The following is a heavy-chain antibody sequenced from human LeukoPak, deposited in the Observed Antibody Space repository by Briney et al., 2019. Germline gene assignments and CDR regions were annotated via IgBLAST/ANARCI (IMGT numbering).Heavy chain of an antibody. V-gene: IGHV3-30*03. CDR1: GFTFSSYG. J-gene: IGHJ4*02. D-gene: IGHD5-24*01. CDR2: ISYDGSNK. Sequence: PGRSLRLSCPASGFTFSSYGMHWVRQAPGKGLEWVAVISYDGSNKYYADSVKGRFTISRDNSKNTLYLQMNSLRAEDTAVYYCASKMATPDPDYWGQGTLVTVSS. CDR3: ASKMATPDPDY.